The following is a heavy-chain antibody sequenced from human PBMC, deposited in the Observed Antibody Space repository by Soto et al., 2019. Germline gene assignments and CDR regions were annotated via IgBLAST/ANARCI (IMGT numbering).Heavy chain of an antibody. CDR2: IYDTARP. Sequence: QVQLQESGPGLVKPSETLSLTCTVSGGSISTYYWSWIRQPPAQGLEWVAYIYDTARPNYTPHHNPSNKSRVTISVDAAKHPLVPRLSSVSAAGTAVYFCARSLLGAGDDLDWFDPWGQGTPVAV. J-gene: IGHJ5*02. V-gene: IGHV4-59*01. CDR1: GGSISTYY. CDR3: ARSLLGAGDDLDWFDP. D-gene: IGHD5-12*01.